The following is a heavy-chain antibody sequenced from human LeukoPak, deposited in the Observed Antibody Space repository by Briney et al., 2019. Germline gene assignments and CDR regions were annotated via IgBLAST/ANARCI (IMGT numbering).Heavy chain of an antibody. CDR1: DGSISSYY. CDR3: ARGVGSSSLTYFDY. Sequence: SETLSLTCTVADGSISSYYWSWIRQPAGKGLKWIGHIYTSGSTNYNPSLKSRVTMSVDTSKNQFSLKLSSVSAADTAAYYCARGVGSSSLTYFDYWGQGVLVTVSS. CDR2: IYTSGST. D-gene: IGHD6-6*01. V-gene: IGHV4-4*07. J-gene: IGHJ4*02.